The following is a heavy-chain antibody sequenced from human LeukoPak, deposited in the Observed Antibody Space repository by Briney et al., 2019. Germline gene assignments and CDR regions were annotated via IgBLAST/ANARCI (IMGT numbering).Heavy chain of an antibody. J-gene: IGHJ5*02. V-gene: IGHV4-59*11. CDR2: IYYSGSS. D-gene: IGHD3-22*01. CDR1: GGSISSHY. Sequence: SGTLSLPCTVSGGSISSHYWSWIRQPPGKGLEWIGYIYYSGSSKYNPSLKSRVTISVDTSKNQFSLKLSSVTAADTAVYYCARLYDSRGYTNCLAPWGQGTLVT. CDR3: ARLYDSRGYTNCLAP.